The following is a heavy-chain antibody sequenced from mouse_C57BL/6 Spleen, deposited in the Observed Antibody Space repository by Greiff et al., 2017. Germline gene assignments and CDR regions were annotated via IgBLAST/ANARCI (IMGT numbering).Heavy chain of an antibody. J-gene: IGHJ2*01. V-gene: IGHV1-69*01. CDR3: ARSRFITTVVASFDY. CDR1: GYTFTSYW. Sequence: QVQLQQSGAELVMPGASVKLSCKASGYTFTSYWMHWVKQRPGQGLEWIGEIDPSDSYTNYNQKFKGKSTLTVDKSSSTAYMQLSSLTSDDSAVDYCARSRFITTVVASFDYWGQGTTLTVSS. CDR2: IDPSDSYT. D-gene: IGHD1-1*01.